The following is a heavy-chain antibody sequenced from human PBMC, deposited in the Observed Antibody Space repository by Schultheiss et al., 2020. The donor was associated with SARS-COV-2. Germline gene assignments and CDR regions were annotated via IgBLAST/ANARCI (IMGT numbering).Heavy chain of an antibody. CDR2: INHSGST. Sequence: SETLSLTCTVSGGSISGYYWNWIRQPPGKGLEWIGEINHSGSTNYNPSLKSRVTISVDKSKNQFSLKLSSVTAADTAVYYCARVNYYDSSDAFDIWGQGTMVTVSS. D-gene: IGHD3-22*01. J-gene: IGHJ3*02. V-gene: IGHV4-34*01. CDR3: ARVNYYDSSDAFDI. CDR1: GGSISGYY.